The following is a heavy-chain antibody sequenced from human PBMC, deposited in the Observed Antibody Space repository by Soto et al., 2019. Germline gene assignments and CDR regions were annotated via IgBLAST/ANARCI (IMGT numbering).Heavy chain of an antibody. D-gene: IGHD3-9*01. CDR3: ARNAYFDWLLNYFDY. V-gene: IGHV1-46*01. Sequence: ASVKVSCKAPGYTFTSYYMHWVRQAPGQGLEWMGIINPSGGSTSYAQKFQGRVTMTTDTSTSTAYMELSSLRSDVTAVYYCARNAYFDWLLNYFDYWGQGTLVTVSS. J-gene: IGHJ4*02. CDR2: INPSGGST. CDR1: GYTFTSYY.